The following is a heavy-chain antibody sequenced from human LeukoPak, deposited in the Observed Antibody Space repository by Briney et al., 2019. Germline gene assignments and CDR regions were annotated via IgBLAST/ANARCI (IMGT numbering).Heavy chain of an antibody. CDR3: AKDNWGFDY. V-gene: IGHV3-23*01. J-gene: IGHJ4*02. Sequence: GGSLRLSCAASGFTVSSNYMSWVRQAPGKGLEWVSAISGSGGSTYYADSVKGRFTISRDNSKNTLYLQMNSLRAEDTAVYYCAKDNWGFDYWGQGTLVTVSS. CDR1: GFTVSSNY. CDR2: ISGSGGST. D-gene: IGHD7-27*01.